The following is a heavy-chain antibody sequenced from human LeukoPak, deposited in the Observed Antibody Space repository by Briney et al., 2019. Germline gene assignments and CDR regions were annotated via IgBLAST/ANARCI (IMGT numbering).Heavy chain of an antibody. Sequence: GGSLRLSCAASGFSVSDTYMSWVRQAPGEGLEWVSLLYSGGSTHYADSVKGRFTISRDKSKNMLSLQMNSLRAEDTAVYYCARGKSGIYTRPFDYWGQGTLVTVSP. CDR1: GFSVSDTY. J-gene: IGHJ4*02. CDR3: ARGKSGIYTRPFDY. CDR2: LYSGGST. V-gene: IGHV3-66*01. D-gene: IGHD1-26*01.